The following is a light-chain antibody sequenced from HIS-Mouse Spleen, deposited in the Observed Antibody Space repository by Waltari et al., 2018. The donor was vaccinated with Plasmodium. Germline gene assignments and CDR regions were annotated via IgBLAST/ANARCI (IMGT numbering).Light chain of an antibody. J-gene: IGKJ2*01. CDR2: KAS. CDR1: QSISSW. V-gene: IGKV1-5*03. Sequence: DIEMTLSPASLAACRVGRVTSSCRASQSISSWLAWYQQKPGKAPKLLIYKASSLESVAPSRFSGSGSGTDFTLTISSLQPDDFATYYCQQYNSYSYTFGQGTKLEIK. CDR3: QQYNSYSYT.